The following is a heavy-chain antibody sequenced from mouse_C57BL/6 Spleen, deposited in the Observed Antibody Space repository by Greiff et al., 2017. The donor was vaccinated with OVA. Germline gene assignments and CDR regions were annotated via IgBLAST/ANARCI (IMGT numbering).Heavy chain of an antibody. J-gene: IGHJ3*01. CDR1: GYTFTSYG. Sequence: QVQLQQSGAELARPGASVKLSCKASGYTFTSYGISWVKQRTGQGLEWIGEIYPRSGNTYYNETFKGKATLTADKSSSTAYMELRSLTSEDSAVYFCASYGSPLFAYWGQGTLVTVSA. CDR3: ASYGSPLFAY. D-gene: IGHD1-1*01. V-gene: IGHV1-81*01. CDR2: IYPRSGNT.